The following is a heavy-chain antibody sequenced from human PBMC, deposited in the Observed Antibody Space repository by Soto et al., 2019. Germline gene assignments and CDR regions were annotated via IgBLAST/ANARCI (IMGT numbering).Heavy chain of an antibody. CDR1: GGSISSGGYS. J-gene: IGHJ6*02. Sequence: PSETLSLTCAVSGGSISSGGYSWSWIRQPPGKGLEWIGYIYHSGSTYYNPSLKSRVTISVDRSKNQFSLKLSSVTAADTAVYYCARIGGLHYYCGMDVWGQGTTVTVSS. CDR2: IYHSGST. V-gene: IGHV4-30-2*01. CDR3: ARIGGLHYYCGMDV. D-gene: IGHD2-21*01.